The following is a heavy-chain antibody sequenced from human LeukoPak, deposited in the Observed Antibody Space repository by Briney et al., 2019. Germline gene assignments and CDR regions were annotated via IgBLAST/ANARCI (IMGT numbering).Heavy chain of an antibody. V-gene: IGHV3-7*01. CDR2: IKQDGSEK. CDR1: GFTLSSYW. D-gene: IGHD1-26*01. J-gene: IGHJ4*02. Sequence: PGGSLRLSCAASGFTLSSYWMSWVRQAPGKGLEWVANIKQDGSEKYYVDSVKGRFTISRDNAKNSLYLQMNSLRAEDTAVYYCARDGSGTPPAYWGQGTLVTVSS. CDR3: ARDGSGTPPAY.